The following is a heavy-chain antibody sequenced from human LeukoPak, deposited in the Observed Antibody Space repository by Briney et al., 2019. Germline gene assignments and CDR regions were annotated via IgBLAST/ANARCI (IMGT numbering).Heavy chain of an antibody. D-gene: IGHD3-22*01. CDR3: ARRKTGYYDSSGYRMGFDP. J-gene: IGHJ5*02. CDR2: IYYSGST. V-gene: IGHV4-39*01. Sequence: PSETLSLTCTVSGGSISSSSYYWGWIRQPPGKGLEWIGSIYYSGSTYYNPSLKSRVTISVDTSKNQFSLKLSSVTAADTAAYYCARRKTGYYDSSGYRMGFDPWGQGTLVTVSS. CDR1: GGSISSSSYY.